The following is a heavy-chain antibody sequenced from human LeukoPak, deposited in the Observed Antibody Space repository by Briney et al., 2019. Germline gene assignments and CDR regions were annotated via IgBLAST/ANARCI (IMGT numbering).Heavy chain of an antibody. CDR1: GVSISSYY. CDR3: ARDLPIYYDTSGYPETGFDY. CDR2: IYTSGST. Sequence: PSETLSLTCTVSGVSISSYYWSWIRQPAGKGLEWMGHIYTSGSTNYNPSLKSRITMSVHTSKNQFSLTLSSVTAADTAVYYCARDLPIYYDTSGYPETGFDYWGPGTLVTVSS. V-gene: IGHV4-4*07. J-gene: IGHJ4*02. D-gene: IGHD3-22*01.